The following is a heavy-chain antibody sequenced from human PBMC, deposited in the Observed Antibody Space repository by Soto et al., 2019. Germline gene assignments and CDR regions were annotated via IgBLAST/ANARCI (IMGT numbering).Heavy chain of an antibody. CDR2: IYPTGST. CDR3: ATGRSEVVPGAMDT. J-gene: IGHJ5*02. Sequence: QVQLQESGPGLVKPSETLSLSCTVSGDSFSNYYCNWVRKSAGKGLEWIGRIYPTGSTTYNPSLKIRLTMSVDTSKNQFSLWLTSMTAADTAVYYCATGRSEVVPGAMDTWGQGTLVTVSS. D-gene: IGHD2-2*01. CDR1: GDSFSNYY. V-gene: IGHV4-4*07.